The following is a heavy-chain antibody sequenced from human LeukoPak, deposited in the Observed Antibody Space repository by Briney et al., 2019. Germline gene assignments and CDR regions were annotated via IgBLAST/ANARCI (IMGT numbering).Heavy chain of an antibody. CDR1: GGSFSSYY. CDR2: INHSGST. D-gene: IGHD3-9*01. CDR3: ARETYYDILTGATRAFDI. J-gene: IGHJ3*02. Sequence: SETLSLTCAVYGGSFSSYYWSWIRQPPGKGLEWTGEINHSGSTNYNPSLKSRVTIPVDTSKNQFSLKLSSVTAADTAVYYCARETYYDILTGATRAFDIWGQGTMVTVSS. V-gene: IGHV4-34*01.